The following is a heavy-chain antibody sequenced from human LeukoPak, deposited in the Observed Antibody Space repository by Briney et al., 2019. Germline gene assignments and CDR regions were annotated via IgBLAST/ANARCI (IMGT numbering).Heavy chain of an antibody. CDR1: GGSISSSSYY. CDR3: ARPHFGAAPYYFDY. Sequence: TSETLSLTCTVSGGSISSSSYYWGWIRQPPGKGLEWIGSIYYSGSTYYNPSLKSRVTISVDASKNQFSLKLSSVTAADTAVYYCARPHFGAAPYYFDYWGQGTLVTVSS. CDR2: IYYSGST. J-gene: IGHJ4*02. V-gene: IGHV4-39*07. D-gene: IGHD6-6*01.